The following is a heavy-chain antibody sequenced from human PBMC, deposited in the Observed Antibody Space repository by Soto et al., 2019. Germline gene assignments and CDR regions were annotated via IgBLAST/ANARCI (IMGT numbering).Heavy chain of an antibody. V-gene: IGHV4-30-2*01. D-gene: IGHD4-4*01. Sequence: QLQLQESGSGLVKPSQTLSLTCAVSGGSISSGGYSWSWIRQPPGKGLEWIGYIYHSGSTYYDPSLKSRVTISVDRSKNQFSLKLSSVTAADTAVYYCAARSTDDAFDIWGQGTMVTVSS. J-gene: IGHJ3*02. CDR2: IYHSGST. CDR3: AARSTDDAFDI. CDR1: GGSISSGGYS.